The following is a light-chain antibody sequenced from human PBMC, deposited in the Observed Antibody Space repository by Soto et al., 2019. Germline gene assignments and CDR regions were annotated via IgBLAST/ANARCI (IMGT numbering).Light chain of an antibody. CDR3: SLFTSHRIYV. CDR2: GVT. V-gene: IGLV2-14*03. CDR1: HNDIGTYDY. Sequence: QSALTQPTSVSGAPGQSITISCTGNHNDIGTYDYVSWYQQHPGRAPRLLIHGVTTRPSGISGRFSASKSGLTASLTISGLQAEDEADYYCSLFTSHRIYVFGPGTKLTLL. J-gene: IGLJ1*01.